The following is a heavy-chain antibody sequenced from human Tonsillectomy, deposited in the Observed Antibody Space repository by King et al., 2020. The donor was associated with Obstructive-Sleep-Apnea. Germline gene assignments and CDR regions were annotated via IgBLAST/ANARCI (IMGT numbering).Heavy chain of an antibody. V-gene: IGHV3-30*04. Sequence: QLVQSGGGVVQPGRSLRLSCAASGFTFSSYAMHWVRQAPGKGLEWVAVISYDGSNKYYADSVKGRFTISRDNSKNTLYLQMNSLRAEDTAVYYCAREGLAAGDYWGQGTLVTVSS. CDR1: GFTFSSYA. J-gene: IGHJ4*02. D-gene: IGHD6-13*01. CDR2: ISYDGSNK. CDR3: AREGLAAGDY.